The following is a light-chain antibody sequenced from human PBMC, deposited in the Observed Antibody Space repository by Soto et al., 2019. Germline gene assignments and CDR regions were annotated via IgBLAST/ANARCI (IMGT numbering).Light chain of an antibody. CDR1: QSISSW. CDR2: EAS. CDR3: QQYTNFPLT. Sequence: DIQMTQSPSTLSASVGDRVTITCRASQSISSWLAWYQQKPGKAPKLLIHEASRLESGVPSRFSGSESGTEFTLTISGLHPEDFATYYCQQYTNFPLTFGVGTRVEIK. J-gene: IGKJ4*01. V-gene: IGKV1-5*01.